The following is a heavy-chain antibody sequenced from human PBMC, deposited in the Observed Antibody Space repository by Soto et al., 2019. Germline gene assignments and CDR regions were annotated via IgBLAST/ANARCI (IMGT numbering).Heavy chain of an antibody. J-gene: IGHJ6*02. CDR3: ARRTRIQRKEKFVYGMGD. Sequence: SVKVSCKASGGTFSSYAISWVRQAPGQGLEWMGGIIPIFGTANYAQKFQGRVTITADKSTSIAYMELSSLRSEDTAVYYCARRTRIQRKEKFVYGMGDYRQLTTVTI. CDR1: GGTFSSYA. D-gene: IGHD5-18*01. V-gene: IGHV1-69*06. CDR2: IIPIFGTA.